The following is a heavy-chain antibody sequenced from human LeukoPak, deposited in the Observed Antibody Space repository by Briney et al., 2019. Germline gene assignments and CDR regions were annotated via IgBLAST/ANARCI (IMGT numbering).Heavy chain of an antibody. V-gene: IGHV4-38-2*02. CDR3: AKANRRYYFDY. D-gene: IGHD1-14*01. CDR1: GYSISNGYY. Sequence: PSETLSLTCTVSGYSISNGYYWGWIRQPPGKGLEWIGSISHSGSTNYNPSLKSRVTISVDTSKNQFSLKLSSVTAADTAVYYCAKANRRYYFDYWGQGTLVTVSS. J-gene: IGHJ4*02. CDR2: ISHSGST.